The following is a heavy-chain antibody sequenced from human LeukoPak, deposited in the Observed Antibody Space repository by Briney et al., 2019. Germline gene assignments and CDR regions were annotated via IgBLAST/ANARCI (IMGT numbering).Heavy chain of an antibody. CDR2: IYGDGRT. J-gene: IGHJ4*02. D-gene: IGHD3-3*01. Sequence: GGSLRLSCAASGFTFINYAMTWVRQAPGNGLERVSVIYGDGRTSHSASVRGRFTISRDNSKNIVSLQMNNLRAEDTAVYYCARGRGLGVVSPYFDYWGQGTLVTVSS. CDR3: ARGRGLGVVSPYFDY. V-gene: IGHV3-23*03. CDR1: GFTFINYA.